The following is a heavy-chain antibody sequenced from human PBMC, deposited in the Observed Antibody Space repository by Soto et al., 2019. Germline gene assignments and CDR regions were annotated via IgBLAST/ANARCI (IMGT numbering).Heavy chain of an antibody. CDR2: IYYSGST. V-gene: IGHV4-39*02. J-gene: IGHJ6*02. CDR3: ARDNILGILYGGMDV. CDR1: GGSISSSSYY. Sequence: PSETLSLTCTVSGGSISSSSYYWGWIRQPPGKGLEWIGSIYYSGSTYYNPSLKSRVTISVDTSKNQFSLKLSSVTAADTAVYYCARDNILGILYGGMDVWGQGTTVTVSS. D-gene: IGHD3-3*01.